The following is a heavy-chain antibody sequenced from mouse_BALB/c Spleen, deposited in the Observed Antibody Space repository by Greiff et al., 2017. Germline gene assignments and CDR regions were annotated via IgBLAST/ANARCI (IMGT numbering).Heavy chain of an antibody. CDR2: IRSKSNNYAT. J-gene: IGHJ2*01. CDR3: VRHDDYDGGFDY. V-gene: IGHV10-1*02. CDR1: GFTFNTYA. Sequence: EVHLVESGGGLVQPKGSLKLSCAASGFTFNTYAMNWVRQAPGKGLEWVARIRSKSNNYATYYADSVKDRFTISRDDSQSMLYLQMSNLKTEETAIYNCVRHDDYDGGFDYWGEGTTLTVSS. D-gene: IGHD2-4*01.